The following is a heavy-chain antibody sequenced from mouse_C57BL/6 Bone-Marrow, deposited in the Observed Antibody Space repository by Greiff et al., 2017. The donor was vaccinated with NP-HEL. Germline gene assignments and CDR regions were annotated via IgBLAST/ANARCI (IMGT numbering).Heavy chain of an antibody. Sequence: QVQLKQSGAELVWPGASVKLSCKASGYTFTDYYINWVKQRPGQGLEWIARIYPGSGNTYYNEKFKGKATLTAEKSSSTAYMQLSSLTSEDSAVYFCSSTLYYFDYWGQGTTLTVSS. D-gene: IGHD1-1*01. CDR2: IYPGSGNT. J-gene: IGHJ2*01. CDR3: SSTLYYFDY. V-gene: IGHV1-76*01. CDR1: GYTFTDYY.